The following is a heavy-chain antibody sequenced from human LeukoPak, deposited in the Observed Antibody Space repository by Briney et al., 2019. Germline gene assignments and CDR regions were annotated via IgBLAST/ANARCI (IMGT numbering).Heavy chain of an antibody. CDR2: ISAYNGNT. J-gene: IGHJ4*02. CDR1: GYTFTSYG. V-gene: IGHV1-18*01. Sequence: ASVKVSCKASGYTFTSYGISWVRQAPGQGLEWMGWISAYNGNTNYAQKLQGRVTITADESTSTAYMELSSLRSEDTAVYYCARDPSSGWQTGDYWGQGTLVTVSS. CDR3: ARDPSSGWQTGDY. D-gene: IGHD6-19*01.